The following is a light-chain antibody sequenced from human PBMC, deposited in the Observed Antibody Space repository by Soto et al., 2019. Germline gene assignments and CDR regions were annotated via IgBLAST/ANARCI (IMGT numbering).Light chain of an antibody. J-gene: IGKJ1*01. V-gene: IGKV1-5*01. Sequence: DIQMTQSPSTLSASVGDRVTITCRASQSISTWLAWYQQKPGNAPKLLTFDASNLESGVPSRFSGSGSGTEFTLTIDSLQPDDFATYYCQQYNSDSRTFGQGTVLDIK. CDR2: DAS. CDR3: QQYNSDSRT. CDR1: QSISTW.